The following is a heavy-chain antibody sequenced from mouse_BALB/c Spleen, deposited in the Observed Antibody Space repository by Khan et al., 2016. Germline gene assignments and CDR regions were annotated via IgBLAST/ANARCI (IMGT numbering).Heavy chain of an antibody. J-gene: IGHJ3*01. V-gene: IGHV1S45*01. CDR1: GYIFTNHH. D-gene: IGHD1-1*01. Sequence: VQLQQSGAELVRPGASVKISCKAFGYIFTNHHINWVKQRPGQGLDWIGDVNPYNDYTTYNQKFKGKATLTVDKSSSTAYMELSSLTSEDSAVYYCARKGFSSYVPLAYWGQGTLVTVSA. CDR3: ARKGFSSYVPLAY. CDR2: VNPYNDYT.